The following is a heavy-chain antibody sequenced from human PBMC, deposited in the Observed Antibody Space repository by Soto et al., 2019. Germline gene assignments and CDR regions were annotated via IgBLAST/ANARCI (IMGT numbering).Heavy chain of an antibody. D-gene: IGHD6-6*01. V-gene: IGHV3-33*01. J-gene: IGHJ6*02. Sequence: PGGSLRLSCAASGFTFSSYGMHWVRQAPDKGLEWVAVIWYDGSNKYYADSVKGRFTISRDNSKNTLYLQMNSLRAEDTAVYYCARDLFEYSTPGDGMDVWGQGTTVTVSS. CDR3: ARDLFEYSTPGDGMDV. CDR1: GFTFSSYG. CDR2: IWYDGSNK.